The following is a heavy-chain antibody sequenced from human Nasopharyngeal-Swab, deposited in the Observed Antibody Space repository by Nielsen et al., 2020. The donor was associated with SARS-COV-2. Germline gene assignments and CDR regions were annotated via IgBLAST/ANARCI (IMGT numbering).Heavy chain of an antibody. D-gene: IGHD3-22*01. CDR2: ISYDGNTK. CDR1: GFTLSDFG. V-gene: IGHV3-30*03. J-gene: IGHJ6*02. CDR3: ARGRITMIVVVSHLDV. Sequence: GESLKISCAASGFTLSDFGMHWVRQAPGKGLEWAAAISYDGNTKYYADSAKGRFTISRDSANNALYLEMNSLRTEDTAVYYCARGRITMIVVVSHLDVWGQGTTVTVSS.